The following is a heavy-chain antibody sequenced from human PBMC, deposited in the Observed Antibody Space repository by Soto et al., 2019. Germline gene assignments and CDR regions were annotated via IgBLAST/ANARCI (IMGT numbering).Heavy chain of an antibody. CDR2: IYYSGST. CDR1: GGSISSSRYY. CDR3: ARLRGGARVDY. Sequence: QLQLQESGPGLVKPSQTLSLTCTVSGGSISSSRYYWGWIRQRPGKGLEWIGSIYYSGSTYYNPSLKSRVTMSVDTSKNQVSLKLSSVTAADTAVYYCARLRGGARVDYWGQGNLVTVSP. D-gene: IGHD1-26*01. J-gene: IGHJ4*02. V-gene: IGHV4-39*01.